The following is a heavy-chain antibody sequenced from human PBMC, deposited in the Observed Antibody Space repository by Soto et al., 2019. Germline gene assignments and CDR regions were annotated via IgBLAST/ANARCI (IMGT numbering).Heavy chain of an antibody. Sequence: QVQLQESGPGLVKPSETLSLTCTVSRVSISDYFWSWIRQPPGKGLEWIGYIFHTGSTNYNPSLNTRVNISLDTSKKQSSLKLNSVTDAETAVYYCAPHRLCTGGHCWNWFDPWGQGTLVTVSS. CDR3: APHRLCTGGHCWNWFDP. CDR1: RVSISDYF. V-gene: IGHV4-4*09. J-gene: IGHJ5*02. CDR2: IFHTGST. D-gene: IGHD2-8*02.